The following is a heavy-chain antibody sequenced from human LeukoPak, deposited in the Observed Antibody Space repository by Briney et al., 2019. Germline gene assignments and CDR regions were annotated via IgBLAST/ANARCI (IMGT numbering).Heavy chain of an antibody. CDR3: ARDDQLWVPGAFDI. CDR2: ISSSGSTI. D-gene: IGHD5-18*01. V-gene: IGHV3-11*04. J-gene: IGHJ3*02. Sequence: GGSLRLSCAASGFTFSDYYMSWIRQAPGKGLEWVSYISSSGSTIYYADSVKGRFTISRDNAKNSLYLQMNSLRAEDTAVYYCARDDQLWVPGAFDIWGQGTMVTVSS. CDR1: GFTFSDYY.